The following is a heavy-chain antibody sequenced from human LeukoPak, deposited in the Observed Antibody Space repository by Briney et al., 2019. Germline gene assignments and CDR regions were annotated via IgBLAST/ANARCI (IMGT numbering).Heavy chain of an antibody. CDR1: GGSISSSNW. V-gene: IGHV4-4*02. CDR2: IYHSGST. J-gene: IGHJ6*04. Sequence: SGTLSLTCAVSGGSISSSNWWSWVRQPPGKGQEWIGEIYHSGSTNYNPSLKSRVTISVDKSKNQFSLKLSSVTAADTAVYYCATALGGSGGSCYSCGMDVWGKGTTVTVSS. CDR3: ATALGGSGGSCYSCGMDV. D-gene: IGHD2-15*01.